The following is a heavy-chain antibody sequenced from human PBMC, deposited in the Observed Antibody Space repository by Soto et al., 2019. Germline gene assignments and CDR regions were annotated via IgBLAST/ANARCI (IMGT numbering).Heavy chain of an antibody. CDR3: ARDLWGYCGADCYPLDV. V-gene: IGHV4-59*01. J-gene: IGHJ6*02. Sequence: QVRLQESGPGLVKPSETLSLTCTVSGGSISSYYWSWIRQPPGKGLEWIGYMNNTGRTLYNPPLKSRFTISVDTSKNQFSLKLNSVTAADTAVYYCARDLWGYCGADCYPLDVWGQGTTVTVSS. D-gene: IGHD2-21*02. CDR1: GGSISSYY. CDR2: MNNTGRT.